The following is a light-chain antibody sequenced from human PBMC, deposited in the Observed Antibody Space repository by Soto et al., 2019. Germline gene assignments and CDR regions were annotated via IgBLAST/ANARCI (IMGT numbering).Light chain of an antibody. V-gene: IGKV3-15*01. CDR3: KPYTTWPPIP. CDR1: QSVSSN. J-gene: IGKJ5*01. Sequence: PASVSGWARVWASVACRASQSVSSNLAWYQQKPGQAPRLLIYGASTRATGIPARFSGSGSGTEFTLTIGILQPQDFSVYHRKPYTTWPPIPIGQGTRLEIK. CDR2: GAS.